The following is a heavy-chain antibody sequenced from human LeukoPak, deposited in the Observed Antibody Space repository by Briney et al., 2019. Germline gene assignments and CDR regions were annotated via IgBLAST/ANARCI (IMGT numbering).Heavy chain of an antibody. Sequence: PGGSLRLSCAASGFTFSSYGMHWVRQAPGKGLEWVAFIRYDGSNKYYADSVKGRFTISRDNSKNSLYLQMNSLRAEDTALYYCAKDLLVRGVGGVDYWGQGTLVTVSS. CDR2: IRYDGSNK. V-gene: IGHV3-30*02. J-gene: IGHJ4*02. CDR3: AKDLLVRGVGGVDY. CDR1: GFTFSSYG. D-gene: IGHD3-10*01.